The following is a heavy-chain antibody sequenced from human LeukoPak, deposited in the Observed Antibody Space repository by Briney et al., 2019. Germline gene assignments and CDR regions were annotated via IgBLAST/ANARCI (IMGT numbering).Heavy chain of an antibody. Sequence: SETLSLTCTVSGGSISSHYWSWIRQPPGKGLEWIGYIYYSGSTNYNPSLKSRVTISVDTSKNQFSLKLSSVTAADTAVYYCARGAPVFGDWGQGTLVTVSS. CDR3: ARGAPVFGD. CDR2: IYYSGST. D-gene: IGHD3-16*01. J-gene: IGHJ4*02. V-gene: IGHV4-59*11. CDR1: GGSISSHY.